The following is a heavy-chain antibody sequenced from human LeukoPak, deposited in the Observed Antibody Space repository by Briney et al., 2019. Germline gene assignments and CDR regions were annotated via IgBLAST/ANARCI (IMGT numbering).Heavy chain of an antibody. J-gene: IGHJ1*01. CDR3: AITVHCSSTTDCYSYFHH. CDR1: GFTFSSYW. V-gene: IGHV3-74*01. CDR2: ISTDGTYT. D-gene: IGHD2/OR15-2a*01. Sequence: PGRSLRLSCAASGFTFSSYWMHWVRQAPGKGLVWVSRISTDGTYTNYADSVKGRFTISRDNAKNTLYLQMNSLRAEDTAVYYCAITVHCSSTTDCYSYFHHWGQGTLVTVSS.